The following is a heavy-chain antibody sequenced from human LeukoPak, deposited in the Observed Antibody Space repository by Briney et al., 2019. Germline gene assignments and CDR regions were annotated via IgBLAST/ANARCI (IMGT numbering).Heavy chain of an antibody. Sequence: GGSLRLSCAASGFTFSSYAMSWVRQAPGKGLEWVSAISGSGGSTYYADSVKGRFTISRDNSKNTLYLQMNSLRAEDTAAYYCAKVGYCSGGSCYDYWGQGTLVTVSS. CDR3: AKVGYCSGGSCYDY. CDR2: ISGSGGST. CDR1: GFTFSSYA. D-gene: IGHD2-15*01. V-gene: IGHV3-23*01. J-gene: IGHJ4*02.